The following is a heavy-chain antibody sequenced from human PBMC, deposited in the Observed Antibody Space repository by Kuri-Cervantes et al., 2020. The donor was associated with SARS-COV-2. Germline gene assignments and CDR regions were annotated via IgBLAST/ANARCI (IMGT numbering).Heavy chain of an antibody. D-gene: IGHD7-27*01. CDR3: ARETGDNTMYYFDY. CDR1: GASISSSTYY. V-gene: IGHV4-39*07. Sequence: GSLRLSCTVSGASISSSTYYWGWIRQSPGKGLEWLGSIYESGDTYYSSSLKSRLSLSVDTSKNQFSLKLTSVTAADTTVYYCARETGDNTMYYFDYWGQGTLVTVSS. J-gene: IGHJ4*02. CDR2: IYESGDT.